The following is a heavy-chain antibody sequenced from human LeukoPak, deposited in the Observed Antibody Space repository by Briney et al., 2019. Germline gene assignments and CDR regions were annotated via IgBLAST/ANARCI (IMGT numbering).Heavy chain of an antibody. CDR2: FDPEDGET. CDR3: ATVGVAYCGGDCYSGFDY. J-gene: IGHJ4*02. D-gene: IGHD2-21*02. Sequence: ASVKVSCTVSGYTLTELSMHWVRQAPGKGLEWMGGFDPEDGETIYAQKFQGRVTMTEDTSTDTAYMELSSLRSEDTAVYYCATVGVAYCGGDCYSGFDYWGQGTLVTVSS. CDR1: GYTLTELS. V-gene: IGHV1-24*01.